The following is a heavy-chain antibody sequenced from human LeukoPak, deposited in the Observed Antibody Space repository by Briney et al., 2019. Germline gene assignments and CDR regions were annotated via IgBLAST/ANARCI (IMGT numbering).Heavy chain of an antibody. CDR3: ARGEGGAGSEYYYYYMDV. CDR1: GGTFSSYA. V-gene: IGHV1-69*05. D-gene: IGHD3-16*01. CDR2: IIPIFGTA. J-gene: IGHJ6*03. Sequence: SVKVSCKASGGTFSSYAISRVRQAPGQGLEWMGGIIPIFGTANYAQKFQGRVTITTDESTSTAYMELSSLRSEDTAVYYCARGEGGAGSEYYYYYMDVWGKGTTVTVSS.